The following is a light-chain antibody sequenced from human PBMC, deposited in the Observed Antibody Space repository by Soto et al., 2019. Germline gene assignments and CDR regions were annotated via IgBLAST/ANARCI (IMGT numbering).Light chain of an antibody. CDR1: QNIYSN. V-gene: IGKV3-15*01. CDR3: LQYHTLWA. Sequence: ILMTQSPASLSVSPGERATLSCRASQNIYSNIAWYQQRPGQAPRLLIYRASTRATGVPARFSGSGSGTEFTLTIRSLQSDDFAVYSCLQYHTLWAFGQGTKV. J-gene: IGKJ1*01. CDR2: RAS.